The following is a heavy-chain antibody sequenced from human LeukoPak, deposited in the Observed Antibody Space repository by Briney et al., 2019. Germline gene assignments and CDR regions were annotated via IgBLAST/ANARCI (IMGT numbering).Heavy chain of an antibody. Sequence: SEALSLTCMDSLDSVSVYYWSWIRPPPGKGLEGVGYISYSGSTDYNPSLKSRVTISVDTSKNQFSLKLSSETDKNTAVYYTARGLGLTAVTEHYFDHWGQRTLVTVSS. J-gene: IGHJ4*02. CDR1: LDSVSVYY. CDR3: ARGLGLTAVTEHYFDH. D-gene: IGHD4-17*01. CDR2: ISYSGST. V-gene: IGHV4-59*08.